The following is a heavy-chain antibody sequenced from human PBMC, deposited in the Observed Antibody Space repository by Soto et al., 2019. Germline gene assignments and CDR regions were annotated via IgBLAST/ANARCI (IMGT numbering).Heavy chain of an antibody. V-gene: IGHV4-34*01. CDR1: GGSFSGYY. J-gene: IGHJ4*02. Sequence: QVQLQQWGAGLLKPSETLSLTCAVYGGSFSGYYWSWIRQPPGKGLEWIGEINHSGSTNYNPSLKSRVTISVDTSKYQFSLKLSSVTAADTAVYYCARGRYSSSWIDYWGQGTLVTVSS. CDR3: ARGRYSSSWIDY. CDR2: INHSGST. D-gene: IGHD6-13*01.